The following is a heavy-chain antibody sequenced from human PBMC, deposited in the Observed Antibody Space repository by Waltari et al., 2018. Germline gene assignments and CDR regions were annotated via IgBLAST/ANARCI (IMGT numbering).Heavy chain of an antibody. J-gene: IGHJ4*02. V-gene: IGHV3-23*01. D-gene: IGHD6-19*01. CDR2: INGSGGST. Sequence: EVYLLESGGGLVQPGGSLSLSCAASGFTFSTYPMIWVRQAPGKGLWWVSLINGSGGSTYYADSVKGRFTISREKSKNTLYRQMNSLRAEDTAKYYWVQRHNSGHLDYWGQGTLVTVSS. CDR3: VQRHNSGHLDY. CDR1: GFTFSTYP.